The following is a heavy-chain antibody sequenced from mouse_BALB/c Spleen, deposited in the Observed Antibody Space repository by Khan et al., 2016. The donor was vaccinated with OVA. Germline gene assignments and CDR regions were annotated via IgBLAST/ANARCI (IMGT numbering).Heavy chain of an antibody. CDR1: GYSFTSYY. J-gene: IGHJ3*01. CDR2: IDPFNGGS. V-gene: IGHV1-31*01. D-gene: IGHD1-1*01. CDR3: ASHGSTSWFAY. Sequence: VQLQQSGPELMKPGASVKISCKSSGYSFTSYYIHWVKQSHGKTLEWIGYIDPFNGGSTYNQKFKGKATLTVDKSSSTAYMYLSSLTSEDSAVYYCASHGSTSWFAYWGQGTLVTVSA.